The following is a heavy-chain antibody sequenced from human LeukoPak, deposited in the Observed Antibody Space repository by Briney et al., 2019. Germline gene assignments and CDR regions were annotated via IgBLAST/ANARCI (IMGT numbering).Heavy chain of an antibody. V-gene: IGHV1-8*02. CDR3: ARATPGGLHGYSFDY. Sequence: ASVKVSSKASGYTFNNYDINCVRQATGQGLEWMGWMNSNSGNTVFAQKFQERVSMTRDTSINTAYMELTSLRSGDTAVYYCARATPGGLHGYSFDYWGQGTVVTVYS. J-gene: IGHJ4*02. CDR2: MNSNSGNT. D-gene: IGHD5-24*01. CDR1: GYTFNNYD.